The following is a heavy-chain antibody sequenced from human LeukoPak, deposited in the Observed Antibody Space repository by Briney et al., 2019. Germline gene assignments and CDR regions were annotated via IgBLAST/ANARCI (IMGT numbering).Heavy chain of an antibody. Sequence: GGSLRLSCAASGFTFSGYAMSWVRQAPGKGLEWVSSISASAGTTYYADSVKGRFTISRDNSKSTLDLQMNSLRAEDTAVYYCAKDPASYEYYFDYWGQGTLVTVSS. D-gene: IGHD5-12*01. CDR2: ISASAGTT. CDR3: AKDPASYEYYFDY. V-gene: IGHV3-23*01. J-gene: IGHJ4*02. CDR1: GFTFSGYA.